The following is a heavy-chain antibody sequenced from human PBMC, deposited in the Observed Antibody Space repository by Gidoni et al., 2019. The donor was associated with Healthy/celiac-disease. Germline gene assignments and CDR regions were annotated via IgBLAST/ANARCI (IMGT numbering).Heavy chain of an antibody. CDR2: IYYSGST. CDR1: GGSISSSSYY. D-gene: IGHD6-19*01. CDR3: ARDEKVVMKVAGTAYYYYGMDV. Sequence: QLQLQESGPGLVKPSETLSLTCTVSGGSISSSSYYWGWIRQPPGKGLEWIGSIYYSGSTYYNPSLKSRVTISVDTSKNQFSLKLSSVTAADTAVYYCARDEKVVMKVAGTAYYYYGMDVWGQGTTVTVSS. J-gene: IGHJ6*02. V-gene: IGHV4-39*07.